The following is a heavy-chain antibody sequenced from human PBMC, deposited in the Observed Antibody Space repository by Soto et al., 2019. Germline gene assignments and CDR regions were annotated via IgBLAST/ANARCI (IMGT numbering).Heavy chain of an antibody. Sequence: DVQLVASGGGLIQPGGSLRLSCAALGLTVRGKKYITWVRQAPGKGLEWVSALYDVDGTYYADSAKGRFTISRDNSNNIIYLQMYSLGLDDTAVYYCASWLEREHAYDIWGLGTMVTVSS. J-gene: IGHJ3*02. V-gene: IGHV3-53*01. CDR3: ASWLEREHAYDI. CDR2: LYDVDGT. CDR1: GLTVRGKKY. D-gene: IGHD1-1*01.